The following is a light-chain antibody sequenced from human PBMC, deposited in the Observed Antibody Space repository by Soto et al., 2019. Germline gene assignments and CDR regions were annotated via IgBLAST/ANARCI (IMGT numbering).Light chain of an antibody. Sequence: DIQMTQSPSTLSGSVGDRVTITCRASQTISSWLAWYQQKPGKAPKLLIYKASTLKSGVPSRFSGGGSGTEFTLTISSLQPDDFATYYCQHYNSYSEAFDQGTKVELK. CDR2: KAS. V-gene: IGKV1-5*03. CDR3: QHYNSYSEA. J-gene: IGKJ1*01. CDR1: QTISSW.